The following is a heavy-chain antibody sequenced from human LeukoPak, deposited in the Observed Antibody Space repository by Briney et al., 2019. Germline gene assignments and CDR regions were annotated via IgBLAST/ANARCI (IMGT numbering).Heavy chain of an antibody. Sequence: SQTLSLTFAISGDRVSSNSAAWNWIRPSPSRGLEWLGRTYYRSKWYNDYAVKSRITINPDTSKNQFSLQLNSVTPEDTAVYYCARGSGWNNWYDPWGQGTLVTVSS. V-gene: IGHV6-1*01. CDR1: GDRVSSNSAA. CDR3: ARGSGWNNWYDP. J-gene: IGHJ5*02. CDR2: TYYRSKWYN. D-gene: IGHD6-19*01.